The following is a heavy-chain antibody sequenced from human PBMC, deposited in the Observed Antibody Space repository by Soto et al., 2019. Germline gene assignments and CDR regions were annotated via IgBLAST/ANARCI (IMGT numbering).Heavy chain of an antibody. CDR2: IYYSGST. Sequence: PSETLSLTCTVSGGSISSGDYYWSWIRQPPGKGLEWIGYIYYSGSTYYNPSLKSRVTISVDTSKNQFSLKLSSVTAADTAVYYCARGHFWSGYYYSNYGMDVWGHGTTVTVSS. CDR3: ARGHFWSGYYYSNYGMDV. CDR1: GGSISSGDYY. V-gene: IGHV4-30-4*01. J-gene: IGHJ6*02. D-gene: IGHD3-3*02.